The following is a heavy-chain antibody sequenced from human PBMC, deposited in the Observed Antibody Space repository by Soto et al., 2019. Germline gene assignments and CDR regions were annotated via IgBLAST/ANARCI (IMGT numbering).Heavy chain of an antibody. CDR3: ARGGVVPAARDRGWYFDL. V-gene: IGHV1-69*12. CDR2: IIPIFGTA. Sequence: QVQLVQSGAEVKKPGSSVKVSCKASGGTFSSYAISWVRQAPGQGLEWMGGIIPIFGTANYAQQFQGRVTMTADDTTITGYMELGSLGSEDTAVYYCARGGVVPAARDRGWYFDLWGRGTLVTVSS. J-gene: IGHJ2*01. D-gene: IGHD2-2*01. CDR1: GGTFSSYA.